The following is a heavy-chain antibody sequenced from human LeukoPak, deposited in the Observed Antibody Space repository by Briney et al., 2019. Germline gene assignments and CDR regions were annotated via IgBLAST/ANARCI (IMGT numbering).Heavy chain of an antibody. J-gene: IGHJ4*02. CDR2: ISGSGGST. V-gene: IGHV3-23*01. Sequence: GGSLRLSCAASGFTFSSYAMSWVRQAPGKGLEWVSAISGSGGSTFYAGSVKGRFTISRDNSKNTLYLQMNSLRAEDTAVYYCAKDLRGWYGNYYFDYWGQGTLVTVSS. CDR3: AKDLRGWYGNYYFDY. D-gene: IGHD6-19*01. CDR1: GFTFSSYA.